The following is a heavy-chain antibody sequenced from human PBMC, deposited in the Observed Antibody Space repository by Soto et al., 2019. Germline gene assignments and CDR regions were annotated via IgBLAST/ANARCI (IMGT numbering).Heavy chain of an antibody. J-gene: IGHJ6*03. CDR1: GGSFNDYY. D-gene: IGHD3-10*01. CDR3: ARGEWMIRGADYYYYMDV. V-gene: IGHV4-34*02. Sequence: QVQLQQWGAGLLRPSETLSLTCAVYGGSFNDYYWTWIRQPPGKGLEWIGEINHNTNTHYNPSLESRVTFSVDTSKNQFSLRLTSVTAADTALYYCARGEWMIRGADYYYYMDVWGKGTTVTVSS. CDR2: INHNTNT.